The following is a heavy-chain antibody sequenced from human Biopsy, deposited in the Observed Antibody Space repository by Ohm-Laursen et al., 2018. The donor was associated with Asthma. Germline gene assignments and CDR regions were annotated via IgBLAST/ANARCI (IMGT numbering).Heavy chain of an antibody. CDR1: GFTFSSYA. Sequence: SLRLSCAASGFTFSSYAMSWVRQAPGKGLEWVSAISGSGGSTYYADSVKGRFTISRDNAKNLLFLQMNSLRAEDTAVYYCARTFHFWSPYHAEHYQLWGQGTTVTVSS. CDR3: ARTFHFWSPYHAEHYQL. V-gene: IGHV3-23*01. CDR2: ISGSGGST. D-gene: IGHD3-3*01. J-gene: IGHJ6*02.